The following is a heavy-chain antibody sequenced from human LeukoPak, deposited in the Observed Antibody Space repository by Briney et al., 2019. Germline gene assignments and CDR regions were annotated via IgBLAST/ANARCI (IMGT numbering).Heavy chain of an antibody. CDR1: GFTFSSNA. V-gene: IGHV3-23*01. CDR3: AKEAEPYYYGSGSNYFDY. J-gene: IGHJ4*02. CDR2: ISGSGGST. D-gene: IGHD3-10*01. Sequence: GGSLRLSCAASGFTFSSNAMSWVRQAPGKGLEWVSAISGSGGSTYYADSVKGRFTISRDNSKNTLYLQMNSLRAEDTAVYYCAKEAEPYYYGSGSNYFDYWGQGTLVTVSS.